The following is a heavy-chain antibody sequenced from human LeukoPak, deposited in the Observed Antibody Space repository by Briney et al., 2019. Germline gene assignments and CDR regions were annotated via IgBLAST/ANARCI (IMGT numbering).Heavy chain of an antibody. D-gene: IGHD4-17*01. CDR3: AKYRGYGDMYYFDY. CDR2: VSYDGSDK. CDR1: GFTFSVYG. J-gene: IGHJ4*02. Sequence: TGGSLRLSCAASGFTFSVYGMHWVRQAPGKGLEWVAVVSYDGSDKYYSDSVEGRFSISRDNSKNTVYLQMSSLRAEDTAVYYCAKYRGYGDMYYFDYWGQGTLVTVSS. V-gene: IGHV3-30*18.